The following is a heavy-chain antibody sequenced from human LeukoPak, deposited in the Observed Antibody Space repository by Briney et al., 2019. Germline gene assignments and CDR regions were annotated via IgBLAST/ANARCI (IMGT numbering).Heavy chain of an antibody. J-gene: IGHJ6*02. CDR1: GGSINSFY. CDR3: ARERVGVVVTPTSYYYYYYGMDV. V-gene: IGHV4-59*12. CDR2: IYYTGST. Sequence: PSETLSLTCTLSGGSINSFYWSWIRQPQGKGLEWIGYIYYTGSTNYNPSLKSRVTISVDTSKDQFSLKLNSVTAADTAVYYCARERVGVVVTPTSYYYYYYGMDVWGQGTTVTVSS. D-gene: IGHD3-22*01.